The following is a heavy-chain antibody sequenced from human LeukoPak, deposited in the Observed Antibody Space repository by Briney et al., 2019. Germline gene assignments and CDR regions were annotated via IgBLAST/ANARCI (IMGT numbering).Heavy chain of an antibody. J-gene: IGHJ4*02. CDR1: GGSISSSSYY. D-gene: IGHD3-22*01. V-gene: IGHV4-39*01. Sequence: PSETLSLTCTVSGGSISSSSYYWGWIRQPPGKGLEWFGSIYYSGSTYYNPSLKSRVTISVDTSKNQFSLKLSSVTAADTAVYYCALTYYYDSSGYYYDYWGQGTLVTVSS. CDR3: ALTYYYDSSGYYYDY. CDR2: IYYSGST.